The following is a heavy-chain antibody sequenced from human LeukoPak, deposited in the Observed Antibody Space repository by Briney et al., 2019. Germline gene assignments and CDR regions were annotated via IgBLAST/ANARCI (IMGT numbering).Heavy chain of an antibody. Sequence: ASVKVSCKASGYTFINYGISWVRQAPGQGLEWMGIINPSGGSTSYAQKFQGRVTMTRDTSTSTVYMELSSLRSGDTAVYYCYYYDSSGSPGVHQIDYWGQGTLVTVSS. CDR3: YYYDSSGSPGVHQIDY. V-gene: IGHV1-46*01. CDR1: GYTFINYG. J-gene: IGHJ4*02. D-gene: IGHD3-22*01. CDR2: INPSGGST.